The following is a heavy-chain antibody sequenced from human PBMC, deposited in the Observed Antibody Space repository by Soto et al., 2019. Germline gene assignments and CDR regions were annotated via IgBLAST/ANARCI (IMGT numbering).Heavy chain of an antibody. J-gene: IGHJ6*02. CDR2: ISAYNGNT. CDR3: ARDLTLYYYYGMDV. Sequence: ASVKVSCKASGYTFTSYGISWVRQAPGQGLEWMGWISAYNGNTNYAQKLQGRVTMTTDTSTSTAYMELRSLRSDDTAVYYCARDLTLYYYYGMDVWGQGTPATVSS. V-gene: IGHV1-18*01. CDR1: GYTFTSYG.